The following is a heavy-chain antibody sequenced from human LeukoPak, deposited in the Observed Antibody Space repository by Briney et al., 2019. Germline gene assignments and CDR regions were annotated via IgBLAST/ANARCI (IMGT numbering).Heavy chain of an antibody. CDR3: ASSPGARA. J-gene: IGHJ5*02. CDR1: GFTFISYA. V-gene: IGHV3-21*01. CDR2: ISSSSSYI. Sequence: PGRSLRPSCAASGFTFISYAINWVRQAPGKGLEWVSSISSSSSYIYYADSVKGRFTISRDNAKNSLYLQMNSLRAEDTAVYYCASSPGARAWGQGTLVTVSS. D-gene: IGHD7-27*01.